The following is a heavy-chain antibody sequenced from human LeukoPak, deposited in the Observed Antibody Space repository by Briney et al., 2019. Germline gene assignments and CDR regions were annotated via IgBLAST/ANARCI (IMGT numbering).Heavy chain of an antibody. Sequence: PGGSLRLSCAASGFTFSSFEMNWVRQAPGKGLEWVSYISTSGRTIYYADSVKGRFTISRDNAKNLLYLQMSSLRAEDTAVYYCVRDWHDSSGYYNDAFDIWGQGTMVTVSS. CDR2: ISTSGRTI. D-gene: IGHD3-22*01. J-gene: IGHJ3*02. V-gene: IGHV3-48*03. CDR1: GFTFSSFE. CDR3: VRDWHDSSGYYNDAFDI.